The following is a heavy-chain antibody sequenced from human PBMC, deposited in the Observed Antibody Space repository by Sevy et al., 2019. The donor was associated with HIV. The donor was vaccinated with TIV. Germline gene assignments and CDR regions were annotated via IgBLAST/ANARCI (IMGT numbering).Heavy chain of an antibody. CDR1: GFTFNTYA. D-gene: IGHD3-10*01. J-gene: IGHJ4*02. CDR3: AKDRVSGSYYSGDFDY. V-gene: IGHV3-23*01. CDR2: ISYSGSTT. Sequence: GGSLRLSCAASGFTFNTYAMTWVRQAPGKGLEWVSAISYSGSTTHYADSVKGRFTISRDNPKNTLYLQMNSLRAEDTAVYYCAKDRVSGSYYSGDFDYWGQGTLVTVSS.